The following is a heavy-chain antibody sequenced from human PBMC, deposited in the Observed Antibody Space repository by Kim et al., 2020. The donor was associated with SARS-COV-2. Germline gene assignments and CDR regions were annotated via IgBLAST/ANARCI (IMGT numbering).Heavy chain of an antibody. J-gene: IGHJ4*02. CDR2: FDPEDGET. CDR1: GYTLTELS. Sequence: ASVKVSCKVSGYTLTELSMHWVRQAPGKGLEWMGGFDPEDGETIYAQKFQGRVTMTEDTSTDTAYMELSSLRSEDMAVYYCATGWFGELLFDYWGQGTLVTVSS. D-gene: IGHD3-10*01. CDR3: ATGWFGELLFDY. V-gene: IGHV1-24*01.